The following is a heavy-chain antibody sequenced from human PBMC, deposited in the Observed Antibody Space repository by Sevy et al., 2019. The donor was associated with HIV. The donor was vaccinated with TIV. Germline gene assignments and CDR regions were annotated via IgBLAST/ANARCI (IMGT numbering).Heavy chain of an antibody. CDR2: INESGIT. V-gene: IGHV4-34*01. J-gene: IGHJ5*02. CDR1: DGSFSGYY. D-gene: IGHD2-2*01. Sequence: SETLSLTCAVHDGSFSGYYWNWIRHLPGKGLEWIGEINESGITYYNPSLKSRVTISVDTSKKQFSLKLNSVTAVDSAVYFCARSPPVVVVPGAPSWFDPWGQGTPVTVSS. CDR3: ARSPPVVVVPGAPSWFDP.